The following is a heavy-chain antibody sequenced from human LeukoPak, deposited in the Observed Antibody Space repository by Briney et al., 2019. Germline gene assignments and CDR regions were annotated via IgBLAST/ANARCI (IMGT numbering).Heavy chain of an antibody. D-gene: IGHD2-2*01. J-gene: IGHJ5*02. CDR2: TYYSGST. Sequence: SETLSLTCTVSGGSISSGDYYWSWIRQPPGKGLEWIGYTYYSGSTYYNPSLKSRVTISVDTSKNQFSLKLSSVTAADTAVYYCARVFRLIVVVPAAIWFDPWGQGTLVTVSS. CDR1: GGSISSGDYY. V-gene: IGHV4-30-4*01. CDR3: ARVFRLIVVVPAAIWFDP.